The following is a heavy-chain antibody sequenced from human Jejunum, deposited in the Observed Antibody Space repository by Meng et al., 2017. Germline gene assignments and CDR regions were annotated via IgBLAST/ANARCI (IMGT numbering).Heavy chain of an antibody. CDR1: GCNFSSYA. D-gene: IGHD6-19*01. V-gene: IGHV3-30*01. Sequence: QVQLVESGGGVYQPGRSLRLSCAASGCNFSSYAMHWVRQAPGKGREWVALISYDGTNEDYADSVKDRFTISRDNSKNTLYLQMNTLRTEDTAVYYCARGGPYSSAWGYLDYWGQGTLVTVSS. CDR3: ARGGPYSSAWGYLDY. CDR2: ISYDGTNE. J-gene: IGHJ4*02.